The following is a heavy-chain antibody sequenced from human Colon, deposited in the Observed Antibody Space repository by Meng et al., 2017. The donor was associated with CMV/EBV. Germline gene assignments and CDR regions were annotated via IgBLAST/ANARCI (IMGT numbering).Heavy chain of an antibody. Sequence: GGSLRLSCAGSGFTFSNHAMSWVRQAPGKGLGWVSVIYAGGRRTYFADSVKGRFIISRDDSKNTLYMEMNSLRAEDTAVYYCAKGSLEWLYYGMDVWGQGTTVTVSS. CDR3: AKGSLEWLYYGMDV. CDR1: GFTFSNHA. J-gene: IGHJ6*02. D-gene: IGHD3-3*01. V-gene: IGHV3-23*03. CDR2: IYAGGRRT.